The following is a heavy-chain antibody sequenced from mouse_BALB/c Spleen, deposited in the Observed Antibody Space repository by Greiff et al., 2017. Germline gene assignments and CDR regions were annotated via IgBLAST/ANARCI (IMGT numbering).Heavy chain of an antibody. CDR1: GYSFTSYW. V-gene: IGHV1-5*01. D-gene: IGHD2-1*01. J-gene: IGHJ4*01. Sequence: DVKLQESGTVLARPGASVKMSCKASGYSFTSYWMHWVKQRPGQGLEWIGAIYPGNSDTSYNQKFKGKAKLTAVTSASTAYMELSSLTNEDSAVYYCTREGGNPNYYAMDYWGQGTSVTVSS. CDR2: IYPGNSDT. CDR3: TREGGNPNYYAMDY.